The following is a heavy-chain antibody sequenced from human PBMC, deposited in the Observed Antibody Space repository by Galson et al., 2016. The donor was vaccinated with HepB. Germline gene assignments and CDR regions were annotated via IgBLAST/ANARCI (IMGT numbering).Heavy chain of an antibody. V-gene: IGHV4-4*06. CDR2: IYPGGST. CDR3: ARSPYILFDS. Sequence: LEWIGYIYPGGSTNYNPSLESRVTMSMDTSTNQFSLRLRSVTAADTAIYYCARSPYILFDSWGQGMLVTVSS. D-gene: IGHD4-11*01. J-gene: IGHJ4*02.